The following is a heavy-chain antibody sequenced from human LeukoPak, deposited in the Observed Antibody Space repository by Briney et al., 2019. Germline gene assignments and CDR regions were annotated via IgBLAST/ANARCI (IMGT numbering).Heavy chain of an antibody. J-gene: IGHJ3*02. D-gene: IGHD1-1*01. CDR1: GYSISSGYY. V-gene: IGHV4-4*07. CDR3: ARDMYNWNDVFAFDI. CDR2: IYTSGST. Sequence: SETLSLTCTVSGYSISSGYYWGWIRQPAGKGLEWIGRIYTSGSTNYNPSLKSRVTMSVDTSKNQFSLKLSSVTVADTAVYYCARDMYNWNDVFAFDIWGQGTMVTVSS.